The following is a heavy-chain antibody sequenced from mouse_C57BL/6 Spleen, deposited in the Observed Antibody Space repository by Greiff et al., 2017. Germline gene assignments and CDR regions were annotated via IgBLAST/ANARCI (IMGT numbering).Heavy chain of an antibody. CDR1: GYTFTDYN. CDR3: ARGTGDYAMDY. D-gene: IGHD4-1*01. Sequence: EVKLVESGPELVKPGASVKMSCKASGYTFTDYNMHWVKQSHGKSLEWIGYINPNNGGTSYNQKFKGKATLTVNKSSSTAYMELRSLTSEDSAVYYCARGTGDYAMDYWGQGTSVTVSS. V-gene: IGHV1-22*01. CDR2: INPNNGGT. J-gene: IGHJ4*01.